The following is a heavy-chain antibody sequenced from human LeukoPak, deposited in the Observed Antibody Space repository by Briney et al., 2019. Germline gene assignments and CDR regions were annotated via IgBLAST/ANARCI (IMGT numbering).Heavy chain of an antibody. J-gene: IGHJ4*02. Sequence: SETLSLTCAVYGGSFSGYYWSWIRQPPGKGLEWIGEINHSGSTNYNPSLKSRVTISVDTSKNQFSLKLSSVTAADTAVYYCARGDHIAAAGSGSFDYGGQGTLVTVSS. CDR2: INHSGST. V-gene: IGHV4-34*01. CDR1: GGSFSGYY. CDR3: ARGDHIAAAGSGSFDY. D-gene: IGHD6-13*01.